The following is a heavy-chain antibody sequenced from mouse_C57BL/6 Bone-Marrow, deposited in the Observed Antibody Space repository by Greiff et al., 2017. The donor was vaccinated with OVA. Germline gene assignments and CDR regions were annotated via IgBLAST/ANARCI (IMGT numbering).Heavy chain of an antibody. CDR3: ARGYYGSSFWYFDV. V-gene: IGHV1-22*01. J-gene: IGHJ1*03. CDR2: INPNNGGT. Sequence: VQLMESGPELVKPGASVKMSCKASGYTFTDYYMHWVQQRHGKSLEWIGYINPNNGGTSYNQKFKGKATLTVNKSSSTAYMELRSLTSEDSAVYNCARGYYGSSFWYFDVWGTGTTVTVSS. CDR1: GYTFTDYY. D-gene: IGHD1-1*01.